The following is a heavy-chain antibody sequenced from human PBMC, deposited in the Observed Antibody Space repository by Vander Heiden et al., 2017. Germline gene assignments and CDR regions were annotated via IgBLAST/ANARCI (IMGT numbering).Heavy chain of an antibody. CDR3: ARVRDLGGGTVVVTGWFDP. CDR2: IIPIFGTA. Sequence: QVQLVQSGAEVKKPGSSVKVSCKASGGTFSSYPISWVRQAPGQGLEWMGGIIPIFGTANYAQKFQGRVTITADESTSTAYMELSSLRSEDTAVYYCARVRDLGGGTVVVTGWFDPWGQGTLVTVSS. D-gene: IGHD2-2*01. J-gene: IGHJ5*02. V-gene: IGHV1-69*01. CDR1: GGTFSSYP.